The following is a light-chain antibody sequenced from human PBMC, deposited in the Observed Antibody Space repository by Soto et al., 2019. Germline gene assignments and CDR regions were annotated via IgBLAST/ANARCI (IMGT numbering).Light chain of an antibody. CDR3: GSYTTSSNYV. CDR2: DVS. V-gene: IGLV2-14*01. Sequence: QSALTQPASVSGSPGQSIPISCTGTSSDIDAYNYVSWYQQHPGKAPKLMIYDVSNRPSGISNRFSGSKSGNTASLTISGLQAEDEADYYCGSYTTSSNYVFGTGTKVTVL. CDR1: SSDIDAYNY. J-gene: IGLJ1*01.